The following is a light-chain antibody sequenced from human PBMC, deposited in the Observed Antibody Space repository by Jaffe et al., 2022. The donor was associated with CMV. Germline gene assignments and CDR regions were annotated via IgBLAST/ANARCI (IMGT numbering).Light chain of an antibody. Sequence: EIVMTQSPATLSVSPGERATLSCRASQSVSSNFAWYQQKPGQAPRLLIYGTSTRATGIPARFSGSGSGTGFTLTISSLQSEDFAVYYCQQYNAWPLTFGGGTRVEIK. J-gene: IGKJ4*01. CDR2: GTS. CDR3: QQYNAWPLT. CDR1: QSVSSN. V-gene: IGKV3D-15*01.